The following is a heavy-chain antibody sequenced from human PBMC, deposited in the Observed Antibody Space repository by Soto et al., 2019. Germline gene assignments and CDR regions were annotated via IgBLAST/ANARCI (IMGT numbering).Heavy chain of an antibody. CDR1: GFTFSSYG. CDR2: IWYDGSNK. V-gene: IGHV3-33*01. CDR3: AREGYCSGGSCYGDY. J-gene: IGHJ4*02. D-gene: IGHD2-15*01. Sequence: QVQLVESGGGVVQPGRSLRLSCAASGFTFSSYGMHWVRQAPGKGLEWVAVIWYDGSNKYYADSVKGRFTISRDNSKNTLYLQMNSLRAEDTAVHYCAREGYCSGGSCYGDYWGQGTLVTVSS.